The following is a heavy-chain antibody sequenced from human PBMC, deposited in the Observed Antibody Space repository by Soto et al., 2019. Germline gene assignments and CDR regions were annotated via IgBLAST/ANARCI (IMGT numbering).Heavy chain of an antibody. CDR1: GGSISSGGYY. CDR2: IYYSGST. J-gene: IGHJ5*02. V-gene: IGHV4-31*03. D-gene: IGHD1-7*01. Sequence: SETLSLTCTVSGGSISSGGYYWSWIRQHPGKGLEWIGYIYYSGSTYYNPSLKSRVTISVDTSKNQFSLKLSSVTAADTAVYYCARDGNYGESWFDPWGQGTLVTVSS. CDR3: ARDGNYGESWFDP.